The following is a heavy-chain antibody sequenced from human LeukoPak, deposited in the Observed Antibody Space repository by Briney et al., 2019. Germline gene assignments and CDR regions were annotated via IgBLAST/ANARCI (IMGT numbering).Heavy chain of an antibody. D-gene: IGHD3-10*01. Sequence: SSETLSLTCTVSGGSISGSSYYWGWIRQPPGKGLEWIGSIYYSGSTYYNPSLKSPVTISLDTSKNQFSLKLSSVTAADTAVYYCARGVGSKYYYGSGTYFYFDYWGQGTLVTVSS. J-gene: IGHJ4*02. CDR3: ARGVGSKYYYGSGTYFYFDY. CDR2: IYYSGST. CDR1: GGSISGSSYY. V-gene: IGHV4-39*07.